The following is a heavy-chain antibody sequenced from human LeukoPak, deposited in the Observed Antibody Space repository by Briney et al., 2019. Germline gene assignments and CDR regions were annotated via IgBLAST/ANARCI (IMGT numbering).Heavy chain of an antibody. J-gene: IGHJ4*02. CDR2: IGSNISAM. CDR3: ARSFYYYDSDY. Sequence: GGSLRLSCAAPGFTFSDYSMNWVRQAPGKGLEWVSYIGSNISAMYYADSVRGRFTISRDNAKSSLYLQMNSLRAEDTAVYYCARSFYYYDSDYWGQGTLVTVSS. CDR1: GFTFSDYS. D-gene: IGHD3-22*01. V-gene: IGHV3-48*04.